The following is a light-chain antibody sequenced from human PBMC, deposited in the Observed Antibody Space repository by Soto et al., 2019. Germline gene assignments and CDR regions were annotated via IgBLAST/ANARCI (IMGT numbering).Light chain of an antibody. CDR2: GNS. J-gene: IGLJ2*01. Sequence: QTVVTQPPSVSGAPGQRVTISCTGSSSSIGAGYDVHWYQQLPGTAPKLLIYGNSNRPSGVPDRFSGSKSGTSASLAITGLQAEDEADYYCQFYDSSLSGYVVFGGGTKLTVL. V-gene: IGLV1-40*01. CDR3: QFYDSSLSGYVV. CDR1: SSSIGAGYD.